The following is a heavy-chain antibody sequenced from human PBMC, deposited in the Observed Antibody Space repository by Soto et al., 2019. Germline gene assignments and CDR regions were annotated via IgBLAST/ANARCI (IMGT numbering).Heavy chain of an antibody. CDR3: ARQTRWFDP. CDR2: IYYSGST. J-gene: IGHJ5*02. CDR1: GGSISSSSYH. Sequence: SETLSLTCTVSGGSISSSSYHWGWIRQPPGKGLEWIGSIYYSGSTYYNPSLKSRVTISVDTSKNQFSLKLSSVTAADTAVYYCARQTRWFDPWGQGTLVTVSS. V-gene: IGHV4-39*01.